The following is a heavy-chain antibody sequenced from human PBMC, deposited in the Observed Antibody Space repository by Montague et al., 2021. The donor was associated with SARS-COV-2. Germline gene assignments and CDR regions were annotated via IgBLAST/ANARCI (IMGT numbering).Heavy chain of an antibody. CDR3: AREDAADWYFDL. V-gene: IGHV4-39*02. D-gene: IGHD2-15*01. J-gene: IGHJ2*01. CDR2: IYYSGTT. CDR1: GGSISSSSYY. Sequence: SETLSLTCTVSGGSISSSSYYWGWIRQPPGKGPEWIGSIYYSGTTFYXXXLRSRVTMSVDTSKNQFSLRLSSVTAADTAVFYCAREDAADWYFDLWGRGTLVTASS.